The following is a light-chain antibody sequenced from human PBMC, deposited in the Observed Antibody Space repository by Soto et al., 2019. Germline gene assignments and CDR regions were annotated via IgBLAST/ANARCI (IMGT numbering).Light chain of an antibody. V-gene: IGKV4-1*01. CDR3: QQYESTPPT. Sequence: DIVMTQSPDSLAVSLGERATINCKSSQSVVYSSNNKNYLAWYQQRPGQPPKLLIYWASTRESGVTDRFSGSGSGTDFTLTITSLQAEDVAVYYCQQYESTPPTFGQGTKLEIK. CDR1: QSVVYSSNNKNY. CDR2: WAS. J-gene: IGKJ2*01.